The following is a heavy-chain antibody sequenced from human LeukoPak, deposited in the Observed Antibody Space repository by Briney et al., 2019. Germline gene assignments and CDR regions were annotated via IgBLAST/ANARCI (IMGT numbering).Heavy chain of an antibody. J-gene: IGHJ4*02. V-gene: IGHV3-21*01. CDR1: GFTFSSYS. Sequence: MTGGSLRLSCAASGFTFSSYSMNWVRQAPGKGLEWVSSISSSSSYIYYADSVKGRFTISRDNAKNSLYLQMNSLRAEDTAVYYCAGDVDTAMVGDWGCLDYWGQGTLVTVSS. CDR3: AGDVDTAMVGDWGCLDY. D-gene: IGHD5-18*01. CDR2: ISSSSSYI.